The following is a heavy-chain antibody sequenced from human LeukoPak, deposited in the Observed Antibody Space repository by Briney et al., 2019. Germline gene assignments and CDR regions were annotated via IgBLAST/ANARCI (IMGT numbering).Heavy chain of an antibody. J-gene: IGHJ4*02. CDR2: ISPLLGAS. V-gene: IGHV1-69*13. CDR1: GGTFGDYV. CDR3: ATYDVLTGFEY. D-gene: IGHD3-9*01. Sequence: ASVTVSCKASGGTFGDYVISWVRQAPGQGLNWMGGISPLLGASKHTQNFHDRVTITADESTTTAYMELSDLRSADTAVYYCATYDVLTGFEYWGQGTLVTVSS.